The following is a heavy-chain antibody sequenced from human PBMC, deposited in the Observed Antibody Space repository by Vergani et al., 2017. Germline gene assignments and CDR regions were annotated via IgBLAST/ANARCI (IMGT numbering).Heavy chain of an antibody. CDR1: GGSFTSYH. J-gene: IGHJ6*03. D-gene: IGHD4-11*01. CDR2: IDHTGRP. Sequence: QVQLQQWGGGLLKPSETLSLTCVVNGGSFTSYHWTWIRQSPGEGLEWVGDIDHTGRPDYNPSLKGRLTMSVDKSRNQFSLTLNSVTATDTAIYFCARVNTETNGHLSYYYYMDVWGQGTAVTVS. CDR3: ARVNTETNGHLSYYYYMDV. V-gene: IGHV4-34*01.